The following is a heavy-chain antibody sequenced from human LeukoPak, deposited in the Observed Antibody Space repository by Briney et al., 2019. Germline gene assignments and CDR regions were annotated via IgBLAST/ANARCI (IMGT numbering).Heavy chain of an antibody. CDR3: ARERSSSWYLAFDI. Sequence: PGGSLRLSCAASGFTFSSYAMHWVRQAPGKGLEYVSAISSNGGSTYYANSVKGRFTISRDNSKNTLYLQMGSLRAEDMAVYYCARERSSSWYLAFDIWGQGTMVTVSS. CDR2: ISSNGGST. V-gene: IGHV3-64*01. CDR1: GFTFSSYA. J-gene: IGHJ3*02. D-gene: IGHD6-13*01.